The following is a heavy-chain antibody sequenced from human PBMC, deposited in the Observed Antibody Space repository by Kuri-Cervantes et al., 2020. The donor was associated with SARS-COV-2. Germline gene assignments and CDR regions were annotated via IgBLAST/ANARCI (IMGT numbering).Heavy chain of an antibody. J-gene: IGHJ6*02. Sequence: SETLSLTCTVSGGSISSSSYYWGWIRQPPGKGLVWIGSIYYSGSTYYNPSLKSRVTISVDTSKNQFSLKLSSVTAADTAVYYCARQVEYDILTYYGMDVWGQGTTVTVSS. CDR1: GGSISSSSYY. V-gene: IGHV4-39*01. D-gene: IGHD3-9*01. CDR3: ARQVEYDILTYYGMDV. CDR2: IYYSGST.